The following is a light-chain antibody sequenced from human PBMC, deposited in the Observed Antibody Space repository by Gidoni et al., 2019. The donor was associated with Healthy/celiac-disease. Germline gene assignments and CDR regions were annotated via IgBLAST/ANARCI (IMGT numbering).Light chain of an antibody. V-gene: IGLV3-1*01. CDR3: QAWDSSTVV. CDR2: QDS. J-gene: IGLJ2*01. CDR1: KLGDKY. Sequence: SYELTQPPSGSVSPGQTASITCPGDKLGDKYACWYQQKPGQSPVLVIYQDSKPPSGIPERFSGSNSGNTATLTISGTQAMDEADYYCQAWDSSTVVFGGGTKLTVL.